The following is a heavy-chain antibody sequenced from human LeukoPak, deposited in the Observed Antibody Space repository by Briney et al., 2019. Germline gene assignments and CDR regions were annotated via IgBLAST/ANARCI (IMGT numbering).Heavy chain of an antibody. D-gene: IGHD4-23*01. CDR1: GVTFSGSA. V-gene: IGHV3-73*01. J-gene: IGHJ4*02. Sequence: QPGGSLKLSCAASGVTFSGSAMHWVRQASGKGLEWVGRIRSKANSYATAYAASVKGRFTISRDDSKNTAYLQMNSLKTEDTAVYYCTSRWPGGLSPVDYWGQGTLVTVSS. CDR2: IRSKANSYAT. CDR3: TSRWPGGLSPVDY.